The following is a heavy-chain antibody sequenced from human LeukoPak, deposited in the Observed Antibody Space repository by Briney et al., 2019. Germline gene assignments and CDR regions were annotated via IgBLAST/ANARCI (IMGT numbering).Heavy chain of an antibody. Sequence: GGSLRLSCAASGFTFSSYGMHWVRQAPGKGLEWVAHISSDASYDHYVDSVKGRFTISRDNSKNTLYLQVDSVRGEDTAVYYCAEGGNSSINYWGQGTLVTVSS. D-gene: IGHD4-11*01. CDR3: AEGGNSSINY. CDR1: GFTFSSYG. J-gene: IGHJ4*02. CDR2: ISSDASYD. V-gene: IGHV3-30*18.